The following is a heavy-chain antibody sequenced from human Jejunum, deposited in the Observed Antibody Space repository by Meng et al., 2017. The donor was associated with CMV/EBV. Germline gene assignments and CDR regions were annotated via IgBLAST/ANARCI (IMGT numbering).Heavy chain of an antibody. CDR3: ASVWYSAYDPFDC. J-gene: IGHJ4*02. CDR1: VFTFTAYY. Sequence: KTSVFTFTAYYLHWVRQAPGQGLEWMGWINPQNGDTKYAQNFRGRVTMTRDTSISTAYMELSSLRSDDTAVYYCASVWYSAYDPFDCWGQGTVVTVSS. V-gene: IGHV1-2*02. D-gene: IGHD5-12*01. CDR2: INPQNGDT.